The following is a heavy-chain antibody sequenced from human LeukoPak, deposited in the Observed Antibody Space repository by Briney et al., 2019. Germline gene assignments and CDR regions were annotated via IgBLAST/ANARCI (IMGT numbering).Heavy chain of an antibody. D-gene: IGHD4-11*01. Sequence: GGSLRLSCAASGFTFSSYAMSWVRQAPGKGLEGVSAISGSGGSTNYADSVKGRFTISRDNSKNTLYLQMNSLRAEDTAVYYCARIYSNYVYYYMDVWGKGTTVTVSS. CDR1: GFTFSSYA. CDR2: ISGSGGST. V-gene: IGHV3-23*01. CDR3: ARIYSNYVYYYMDV. J-gene: IGHJ6*03.